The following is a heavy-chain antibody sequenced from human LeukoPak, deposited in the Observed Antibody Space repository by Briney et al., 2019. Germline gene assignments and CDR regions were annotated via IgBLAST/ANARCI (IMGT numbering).Heavy chain of an antibody. CDR1: GFTFSSYG. V-gene: IGHV3-30*18. CDR2: ILYDGSNK. J-gene: IGHJ4*02. D-gene: IGHD4-17*01. Sequence: GGSLRLSCAASGFTFSSYGMHWVRQAPGKGLEWVAVILYDGSNKYYADSVKGRFTISRDNSKYTLYLQMNSLRAEDTAVYYCAKDPRMTSVXLPDYWGQGTLVXVSS. CDR3: AKDPRMTSVXLPDY.